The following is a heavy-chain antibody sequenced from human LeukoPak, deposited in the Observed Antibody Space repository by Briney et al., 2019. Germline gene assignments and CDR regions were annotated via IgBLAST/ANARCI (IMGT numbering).Heavy chain of an antibody. Sequence: GASVKVSCKASGGTFSSYAISWVRQAPGQGLEWMGGIIPIFGTANYAQKFQGRVTITTDESTSTAYMELSSLRSEDTAVYYCARDRGRELAPRLYVWGKGTTVTVSS. CDR3: ARDRGRELAPRLYV. V-gene: IGHV1-69*05. D-gene: IGHD3-10*01. CDR2: IIPIFGTA. CDR1: GGTFSSYA. J-gene: IGHJ6*04.